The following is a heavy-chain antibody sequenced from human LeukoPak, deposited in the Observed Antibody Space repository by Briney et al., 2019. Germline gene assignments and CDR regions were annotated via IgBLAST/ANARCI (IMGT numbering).Heavy chain of an antibody. CDR2: IKQDGSEK. CDR1: GFTFSSYA. CDR3: ARVASSGWYFSRNKYYFDY. V-gene: IGHV3-7*01. Sequence: PGGSLRLSCAASGFTFSSYAMHWVRQAPGKGLEWVANIKQDGSEKYYVDSVKGRFTISRDNAKNSLYLQMNSLRAEDTAVYYCARVASSGWYFSRNKYYFDYWGQGTLVTVSS. J-gene: IGHJ4*02. D-gene: IGHD6-19*01.